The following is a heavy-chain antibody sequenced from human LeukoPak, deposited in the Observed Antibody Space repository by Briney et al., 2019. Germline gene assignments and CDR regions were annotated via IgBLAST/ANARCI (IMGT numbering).Heavy chain of an antibody. CDR1: GYRFTSYW. V-gene: IGHV5-51*01. Sequence: GESLQISFKGSGYRFTSYWIGWVRPVPGKGLEWMGIIYPDDSDTRYSPSFQGQVTISADKSISTAYLQWSSLKASDTAMYYCARRGSGWYWDYWGQGTLVTVSS. D-gene: IGHD6-19*01. CDR3: ARRGSGWYWDY. J-gene: IGHJ4*02. CDR2: IYPDDSDT.